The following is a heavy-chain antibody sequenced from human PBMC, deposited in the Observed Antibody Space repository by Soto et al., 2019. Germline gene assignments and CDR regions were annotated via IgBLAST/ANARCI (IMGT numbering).Heavy chain of an antibody. CDR2: IFYSGTT. D-gene: IGHD3-10*01. V-gene: IGHV4-39*01. CDR1: GGSISGSSYY. CDR3: ESSASYDQSDY. J-gene: IGHJ4*02. Sequence: NPSETLSLTCTVSGGSISGSSYYWGWIRQPPGKGLEWIGNIFYSGTTYYNPSLKSRVTISVDTSKNQFSLKLRSVTDADTAVYYCESSASYDQSDYWGQGTPVTVSS.